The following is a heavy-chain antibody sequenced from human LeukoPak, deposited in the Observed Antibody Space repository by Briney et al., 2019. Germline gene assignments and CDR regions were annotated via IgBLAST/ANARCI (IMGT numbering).Heavy chain of an antibody. CDR1: GYTFTSYG. J-gene: IGHJ4*02. V-gene: IGHV1-18*01. D-gene: IGHD2-2*01. CDR2: ISAYNGNT. CDR3: ARVVSSRGFDY. Sequence: WASVKVSCKASGYTFTSYGISWVRRAPGQGLEWMGWISAYNGNTNYAQKLQGRVTMTTDTSTSTAYMELRSLRSDDTAVYYCARVVSSRGFDYWGQGTLVTVSS.